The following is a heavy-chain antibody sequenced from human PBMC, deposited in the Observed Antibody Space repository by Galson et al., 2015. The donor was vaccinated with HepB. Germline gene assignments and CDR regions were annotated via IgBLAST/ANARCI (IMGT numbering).Heavy chain of an antibody. CDR3: ARNPASYDYYNMDV. J-gene: IGHJ6*02. Sequence: SLSLSCAASGFSFISHSMNWVRHSPGKGLEWLAYISPGGTKYYADSARGRFTISRDNAKKSMYLHMSSLRVEDTGIYYCARNPASYDYYNMDVWGQGTTVTVSS. CDR1: GFSFISHS. CDR2: ISPGGTK. V-gene: IGHV3-48*01. D-gene: IGHD6-25*01.